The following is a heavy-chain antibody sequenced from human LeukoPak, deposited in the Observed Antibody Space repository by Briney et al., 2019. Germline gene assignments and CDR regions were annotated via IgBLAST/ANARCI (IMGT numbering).Heavy chain of an antibody. J-gene: IGHJ3*02. CDR1: GGSISSYY. Sequence: SETLSLTSIVSGGSISSYYWSWIRQPAGKGLEWIGRIYTSGSTNYNPSLESRVTMSVDTSKNQFSLKLSSVTAADTALYYCATLRGYSYGHDAFDIWGQGTMVTVSS. V-gene: IGHV4-4*07. CDR3: ATLRGYSYGHDAFDI. D-gene: IGHD5-18*01. CDR2: IYTSGST.